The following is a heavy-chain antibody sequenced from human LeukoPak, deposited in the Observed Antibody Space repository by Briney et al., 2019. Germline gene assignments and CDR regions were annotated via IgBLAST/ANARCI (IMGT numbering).Heavy chain of an antibody. D-gene: IGHD3-10*01. Sequence: ASVKVSCKASGYTFTRYDINWVRQATGQGLEWMGWMNPNSGNTGYAQRFQGRVTITRNTSISTAYMELSSLTSEDTAVYYCARGGWQVPGETDFDYWGQGTLVTVSS. CDR3: ARGGWQVPGETDFDY. J-gene: IGHJ4*02. V-gene: IGHV1-8*03. CDR2: MNPNSGNT. CDR1: GYTFTRYD.